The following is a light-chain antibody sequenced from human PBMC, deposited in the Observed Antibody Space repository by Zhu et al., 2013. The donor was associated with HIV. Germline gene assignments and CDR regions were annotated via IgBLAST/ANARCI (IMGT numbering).Light chain of an antibody. CDR1: SSDVGTYDY. Sequence: QSALTQPPSASGSPGQSVTISCTGTSSDVGTYDYVSWYQQYPGKAPKLLIYEVNKRPSGVPDRFSGSKSGNTATLTVSGLQAEDAADYYCSSYAGSSSFGVLFGGGTKLTVL. CDR2: EVN. CDR3: SSYAGSSSFGVL. J-gene: IGLJ3*02. V-gene: IGLV2-8*01.